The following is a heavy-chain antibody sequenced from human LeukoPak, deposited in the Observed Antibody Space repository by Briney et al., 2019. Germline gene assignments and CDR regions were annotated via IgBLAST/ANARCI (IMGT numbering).Heavy chain of an antibody. D-gene: IGHD6-19*01. CDR3: AGGYSSGGKWFDP. V-gene: IGHV6-1*01. J-gene: IGHJ5*02. CDR2: TYYRSKWYN. CDR1: GDSVSSNSVT. Sequence: SQTLSLTCAISGDSVSSNSVTWNWIRQSPSRGLEWLGRTYYRSKWYNDYAVSVKSRITINPDTSKNQFSLQLSSVTPEDTAVYYCAGGYSSGGKWFDPWGQGTLVTVSS.